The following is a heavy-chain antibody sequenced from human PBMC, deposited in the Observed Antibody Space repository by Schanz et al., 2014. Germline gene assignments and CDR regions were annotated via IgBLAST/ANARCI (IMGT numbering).Heavy chain of an antibody. Sequence: QVQLQETGPGLVKPSETLSLTCTVSGGSMSSYYWTWIRQPPGKGLEWIGYIYYSGSTNYNPSLRSGVTISEDSSKNKSPLRLSSVTAADTAVYYCARQILIGAFDIWGQGTMVTVSS. CDR1: GGSMSSYY. V-gene: IGHV4-59*08. J-gene: IGHJ3*02. D-gene: IGHD3-9*01. CDR2: IYYSGST. CDR3: ARQILIGAFDI.